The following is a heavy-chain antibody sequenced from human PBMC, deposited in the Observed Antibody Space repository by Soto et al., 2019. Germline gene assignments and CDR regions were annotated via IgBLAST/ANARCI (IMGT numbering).Heavy chain of an antibody. CDR3: ARSVSFITPRPDY. J-gene: IGHJ4*02. V-gene: IGHV1-2*02. CDR2: INPNNGDT. D-gene: IGHD6-6*01. CDR1: GYTFTDYY. Sequence: ASVKVSCKASGYTFTDYYLHWVRQAPGQGLECMGWINPNNGDTNYAQKFQGRVTMTRDTSISTAYMEVSRLRSDDTAVYYCARSVSFITPRPDYWGQGTLVTVSS.